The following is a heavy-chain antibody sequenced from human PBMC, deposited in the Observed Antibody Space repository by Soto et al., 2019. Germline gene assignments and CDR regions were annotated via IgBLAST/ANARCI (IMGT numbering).Heavy chain of an antibody. V-gene: IGHV1-69*14. CDR1: GGTFSSYA. CDR3: ASLVRGVSPFDY. Sequence: QVQLVQSGAEVKKPGSSVKVSCKASGGTFSSYAISWVRQAPGQGLEWMGGIIPIFCTANYAQKFQGRVKITADKSTSTAYMELSSLRSEDTAVYYCASLVRGVSPFDYWGQGTLVTVSS. CDR2: IIPIFCTA. J-gene: IGHJ4*02. D-gene: IGHD3-10*01.